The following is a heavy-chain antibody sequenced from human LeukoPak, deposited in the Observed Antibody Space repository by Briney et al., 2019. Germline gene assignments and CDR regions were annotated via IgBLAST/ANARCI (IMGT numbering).Heavy chain of an antibody. J-gene: IGHJ4*02. D-gene: IGHD6-13*01. Sequence: ASVKVSCKASGYTFTDYYIHWVRQALGQGLEWMGWINPNSGGTNYAQKFQGRVTMTRDTPISTAYMELSRLRSDDTAVYYCARVPAPQGSSWYRFDYWGQGTLVTVSS. V-gene: IGHV1-2*02. CDR1: GYTFTDYY. CDR3: ARVPAPQGSSWYRFDY. CDR2: INPNSGGT.